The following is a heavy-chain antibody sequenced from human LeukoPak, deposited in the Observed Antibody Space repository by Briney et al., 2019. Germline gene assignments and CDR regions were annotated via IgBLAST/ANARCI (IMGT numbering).Heavy chain of an antibody. V-gene: IGHV3-23*01. Sequence: GGSLRLSCIASGFTFSSYAMSWVRQAPGKGLGWVSAISGSGGRTYYADSVKGRFTISRDNFKNTLYVQMNSLRAEDTAVYYCVKEKDSRGFFDYWGQGTLVTVSS. CDR3: VKEKDSRGFFDY. J-gene: IGHJ4*02. CDR1: GFTFSSYA. CDR2: ISGSGGRT. D-gene: IGHD6-19*01.